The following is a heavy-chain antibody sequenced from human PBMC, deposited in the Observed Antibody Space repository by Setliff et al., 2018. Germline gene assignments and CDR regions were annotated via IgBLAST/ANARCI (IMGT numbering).Heavy chain of an antibody. J-gene: IGHJ6*03. Sequence: PSETLSLTCTVSGGSISSYYLSWIRQPAGKGLEWIGHIYIGGSANYNPSLKSRVTMSIDTSKNQFSLKLNSVTAADMAVYYCAREQWLDPPGYYYMDVWAKGTTVTVSS. CDR2: IYIGGSA. CDR3: AREQWLDPPGYYYMDV. V-gene: IGHV4-4*07. D-gene: IGHD6-19*01. CDR1: GGSISSYY.